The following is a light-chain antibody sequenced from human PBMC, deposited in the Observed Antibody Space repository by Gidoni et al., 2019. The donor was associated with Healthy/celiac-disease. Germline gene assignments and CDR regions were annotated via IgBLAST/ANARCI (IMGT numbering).Light chain of an antibody. Sequence: DIQMTQSPSSLSASVGDRVTITCRASQGISNYFAWYQQKPGKVPKLLIYAASTLQSGVPSRFSGSGSGTDFTLTISSLQPEDVATYYCQKYNSALWTFGQXTKVEIK. J-gene: IGKJ1*01. CDR2: AAS. CDR3: QKYNSALWT. CDR1: QGISNY. V-gene: IGKV1-27*01.